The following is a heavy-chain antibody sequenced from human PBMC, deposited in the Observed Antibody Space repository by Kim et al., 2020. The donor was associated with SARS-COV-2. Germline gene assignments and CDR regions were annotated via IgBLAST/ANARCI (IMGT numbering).Heavy chain of an antibody. CDR1: GGSISSYY. Sequence: SETLSLTCTVSGGSISSYYWSWIRQPPGKGLEWIGYIYYSGSTNYNPPLKSRVTISVDTSKNQFSLKLSSVTAADTAVYYCAGAGESGWFRVISGMDVWGQGTTVTVSS. CDR3: AGAGESGWFRVISGMDV. V-gene: IGHV4-59*13. J-gene: IGHJ6*02. CDR2: IYYSGST. D-gene: IGHD3-10*01.